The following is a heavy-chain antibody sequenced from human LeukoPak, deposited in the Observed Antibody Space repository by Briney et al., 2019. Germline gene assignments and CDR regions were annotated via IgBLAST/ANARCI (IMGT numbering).Heavy chain of an antibody. CDR1: GYSFTSYW. CDR2: IYPCYSDT. V-gene: IGHV5-51*01. J-gene: IGHJ4*02. CDR3: ASRLGYGGNPIDFDY. Sequence: GESLKISCKASGYSFTSYWIGWVRQMPGKSLEWMGIIYPCYSDTRYSPSFQGQGAISADKSISTALLQRNSLISSDTAIYYCASRLGYGGNPIDFDYWGQGTLVPVSS. D-gene: IGHD4-23*01.